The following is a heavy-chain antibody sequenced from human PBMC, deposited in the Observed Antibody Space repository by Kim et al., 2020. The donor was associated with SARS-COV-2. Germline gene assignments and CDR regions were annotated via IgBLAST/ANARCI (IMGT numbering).Heavy chain of an antibody. Sequence: NPTRKDRVTQSVDTSTNQFSLRLSSVTAADTAVYYCAGVLGSGSYILFDYWGQGTLVTVSS. CDR3: AGVLGSGSYILFDY. J-gene: IGHJ4*02. D-gene: IGHD3-10*01. V-gene: IGHV4-30-2*05.